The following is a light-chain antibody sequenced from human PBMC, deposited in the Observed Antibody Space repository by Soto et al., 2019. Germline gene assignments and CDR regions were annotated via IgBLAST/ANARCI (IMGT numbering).Light chain of an antibody. Sequence: DIVMTQSPDSLAVSLGETATINCKSSQTVLYKSNNKNYLAWYQQKPGQSPRLLIYWASTRQSGVPDRFSGSGSGTDFTLTISSLQTEDVAVYYCQQYYRSPLTFGGGTKVEIK. CDR2: WAS. CDR1: QTVLYKSNNKNY. J-gene: IGKJ4*01. CDR3: QQYYRSPLT. V-gene: IGKV4-1*01.